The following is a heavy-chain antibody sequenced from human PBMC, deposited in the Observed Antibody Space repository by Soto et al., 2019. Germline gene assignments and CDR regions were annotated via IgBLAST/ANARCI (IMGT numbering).Heavy chain of an antibody. CDR1: GFTFSSYA. D-gene: IGHD3-3*01. J-gene: IGHJ4*02. CDR3: AKSKSGINDFWSGYYTGRFDY. V-gene: IGHV3-23*01. CDR2: ISGSGGST. Sequence: GGSLRLSCAASGFTFSSYAMSWVRQAPGKGLEWVSAISGSGGSTYYADSVKGRFTISRDNSKNTLYLQMNSLRVEDTAVYYCAKSKSGINDFWSGYYTGRFDYWGQGTLVTVSS.